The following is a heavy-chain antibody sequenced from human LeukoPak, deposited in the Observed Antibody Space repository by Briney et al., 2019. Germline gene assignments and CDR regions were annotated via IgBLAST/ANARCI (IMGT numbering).Heavy chain of an antibody. V-gene: IGHV3-74*01. CDR2: INSDGSST. CDR3: AKTGVHSSGWSDAFDI. D-gene: IGHD6-19*01. Sequence: SGGSLRLSCAASGFTFSSYWMHWVRQAPGKGLVWVSRINSDGSSTSYADSVKGRFTISRDNSKNTLYLQMNSLRAEDTAVYYCAKTGVHSSGWSDAFDIWGQGTMVTVSS. CDR1: GFTFSSYW. J-gene: IGHJ3*02.